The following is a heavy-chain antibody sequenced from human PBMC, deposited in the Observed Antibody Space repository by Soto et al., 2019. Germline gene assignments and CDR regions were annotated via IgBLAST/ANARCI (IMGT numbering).Heavy chain of an antibody. V-gene: IGHV3-53*01. Sequence: EVQLVESGGSLIQPGGSLRLSCAASGFTVSSNYMSWVRQAPGKGLEWVSVIYSGGSTYYADSVKGRFTISRDNSKNKLYLQMISLRAEDTALYYCARDQAWVFGMDVWCQGTTVTVSS. CDR1: GFTVSSNY. J-gene: IGHJ6*02. CDR3: ARDQAWVFGMDV. CDR2: IYSGGST.